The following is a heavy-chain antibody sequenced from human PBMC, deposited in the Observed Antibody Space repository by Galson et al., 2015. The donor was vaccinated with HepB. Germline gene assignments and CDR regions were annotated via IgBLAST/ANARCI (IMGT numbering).Heavy chain of an antibody. V-gene: IGHV3-21*01. CDR2: ISSSSSYI. J-gene: IGHJ3*02. D-gene: IGHD2-15*01. CDR3: ASVSCSGGSCYSCSHDDFDI. CDR1: GFTFSSYS. Sequence: SLRLSCAASGFTFSSYSMNWVRQAPGKGLEWVSSISSSSSYIYSADSEKGRFTISRNNAKNLLHLQMNILRAEDTAVYYCASVSCSGGSCYSCSHDDFDIWGQGTMVTVSS.